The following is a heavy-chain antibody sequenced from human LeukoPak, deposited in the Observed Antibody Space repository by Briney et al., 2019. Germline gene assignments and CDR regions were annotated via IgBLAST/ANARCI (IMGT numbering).Heavy chain of an antibody. CDR3: ATVSYYYDSSGYQGYFQH. CDR1: EYTLTELY. D-gene: IGHD3-22*01. CDR2: FDPEDGET. V-gene: IGHV1-24*01. Sequence: ASVKVSCKVSEYTLTELYMHWVRQAPGKGLEWMGGFDPEDGETIYAQKFQGRVTMTEDTSTDTAYMELSSLRSEDTAMYYCATVSYYYDSSGYQGYFQHWGQGTLVTVSS. J-gene: IGHJ1*01.